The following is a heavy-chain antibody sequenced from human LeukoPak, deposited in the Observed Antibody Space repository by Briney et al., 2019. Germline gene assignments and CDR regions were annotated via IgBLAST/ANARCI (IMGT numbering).Heavy chain of an antibody. Sequence: GSLRLSCAASGFSFSTFWMTWVRQAPGKGLEWAANIKADGSVKYYVDSMEGRFTISRDNARSSLYLQVNSLRAEDTAVYYCVRVKGTYFDYWGQGSLVTVSS. CDR2: IKADGSVK. CDR3: VRVKGTYFDY. V-gene: IGHV3-7*01. CDR1: GFSFSTFW. J-gene: IGHJ4*02. D-gene: IGHD1-1*01.